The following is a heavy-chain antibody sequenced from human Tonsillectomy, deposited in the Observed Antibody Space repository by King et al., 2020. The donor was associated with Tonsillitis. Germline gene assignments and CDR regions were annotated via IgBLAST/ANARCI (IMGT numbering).Heavy chain of an antibody. CDR2: IYYTGGA. J-gene: IGHJ5*02. CDR3: ARARGYSSAERWFDP. Sequence: VQLQESGPGLVKPSETLSLTCTVSGGSISSYYWSWIRQPPGKGLEWIGYIYYTGGADYNPSLKIRVTISVDTSKNQFSLKLSSVTAADTAVYYCARARGYSSAERWFDPWGQGTLVTVSS. V-gene: IGHV4-59*08. CDR1: GGSISSYY. D-gene: IGHD6-19*01.